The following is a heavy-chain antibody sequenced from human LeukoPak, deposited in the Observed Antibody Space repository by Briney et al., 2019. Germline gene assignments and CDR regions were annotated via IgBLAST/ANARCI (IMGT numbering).Heavy chain of an antibody. J-gene: IGHJ5*02. Sequence: PSETLSLTCTVSGGSISSGGYYWSWIRQHPGKGLEWIGYIYYSGSTYYNPSLKSRVTMSVDTSKNQFSLKLSSVTAADTAVYYCARESGNYDFWSGYYRLSWFDPWGQGTLVTVSS. CDR1: GGSISSGGYY. CDR3: ARESGNYDFWSGYYRLSWFDP. V-gene: IGHV4-31*03. CDR2: IYYSGST. D-gene: IGHD3-3*01.